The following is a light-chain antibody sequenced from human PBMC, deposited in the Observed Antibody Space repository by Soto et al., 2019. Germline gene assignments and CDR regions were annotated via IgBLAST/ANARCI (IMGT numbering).Light chain of an antibody. Sequence: QTLLAQPSSASACPGKKITISSAGNRSDIGAYNFVSWYQQHPGKAPKLMLYDVNIRPSGVSNRFSGSKSGNTASLTISGLQAEDEADYYCTSWTTSTTMIFGGGTKVTV. CDR1: RSDIGAYNF. CDR3: TSWTTSTTMI. J-gene: IGLJ2*01. V-gene: IGLV2-14*03. CDR2: DVN.